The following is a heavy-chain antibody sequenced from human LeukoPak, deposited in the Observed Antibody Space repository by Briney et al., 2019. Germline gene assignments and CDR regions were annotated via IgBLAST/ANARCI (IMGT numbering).Heavy chain of an antibody. D-gene: IGHD3-16*01. CDR3: ARAVISFGAAVAKGFDC. J-gene: IGHJ4*02. CDR1: GGSISTYY. CDR2: IYYSGST. Sequence: PSETLSLTCTVSGGSISTYYWGWIRQPPGKGLEWIGYIYYSGSTDYNPSLKSRVTMSLDTSKNQFSLKLSSVTAADTALYYCARAVISFGAAVAKGFDCWGQGTLVTVSS. V-gene: IGHV4-59*01.